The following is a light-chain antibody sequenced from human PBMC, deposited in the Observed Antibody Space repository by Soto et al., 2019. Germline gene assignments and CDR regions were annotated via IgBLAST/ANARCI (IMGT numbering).Light chain of an antibody. CDR1: SSDVGSYNL. CDR2: EVS. CDR3: CSYAGRSTFRGV. J-gene: IGLJ2*01. V-gene: IGLV2-23*02. Sequence: QSALTQPASVSGSPGQSITISCTGTSSDVGSYNLVSWYQQHPGKAPKLMIYEVSKRPSGVSNRCSGSKSGNTASLTISGLQAEDEADYDCCSYAGRSTFRGVFGGGTKGTVL.